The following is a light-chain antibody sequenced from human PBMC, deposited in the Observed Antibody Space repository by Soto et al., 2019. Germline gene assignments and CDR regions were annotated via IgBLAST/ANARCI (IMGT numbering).Light chain of an antibody. J-gene: IGKJ4*01. CDR3: QQYDNLPFT. Sequence: DIQLTQSPSSVSASVGDRVTLTCRANQTFSSWLAWYQQKPGKAPKLLIHDTSKLETGVPSRFSGSRSGTDFTLTISSLQPEDLATYHCQQYDNLPFTFGGGTKVEFK. V-gene: IGKV1-33*01. CDR1: QTFSSW. CDR2: DTS.